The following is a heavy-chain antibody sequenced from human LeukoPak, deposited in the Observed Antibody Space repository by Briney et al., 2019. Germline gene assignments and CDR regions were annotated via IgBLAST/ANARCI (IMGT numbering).Heavy chain of an antibody. J-gene: IGHJ4*02. CDR2: ISAYNGNT. V-gene: IGHV1-18*01. Sequence: GASVKVSCKASGGTFSSYAISWVRQAPGQGLEWMGWISAYNGNTNYAQKLQGRVTMTTDTSTSTAYMELRSLRSDDTAVYYCARDSAIVVVPAAIFWRGEFDYWGQGTLVTVSP. D-gene: IGHD2-2*01. CDR3: ARDSAIVVVPAAIFWRGEFDY. CDR1: GGTFSSYA.